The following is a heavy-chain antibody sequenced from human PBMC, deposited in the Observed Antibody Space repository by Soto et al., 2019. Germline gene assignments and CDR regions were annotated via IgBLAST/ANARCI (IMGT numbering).Heavy chain of an antibody. CDR3: ARGQEVCWNAGPLGLHYLDV. CDR1: RYTFISYD. V-gene: IGHV1-8*01. CDR2: MNPNSGNT. Sequence: QVQLVQSGAEVKKSGASVKVSCKASRYTFISYDINWVRQATGQGLERMGWMNPNSGNTGYAQKSQGRITMTRNTSRNAAYMERSSLRAEDTALYYCARGQEVCWNAGPLGLHYLDVWGQGTTVTVSS. D-gene: IGHD1-1*01. J-gene: IGHJ6*02.